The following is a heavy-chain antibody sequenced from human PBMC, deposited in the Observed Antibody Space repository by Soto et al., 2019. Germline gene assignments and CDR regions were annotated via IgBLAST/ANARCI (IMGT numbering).Heavy chain of an antibody. CDR3: AKDNDLDRDGPFDY. CDR1: GFSFDDYG. V-gene: IGHV3-9*01. J-gene: IGHJ4*02. Sequence: EVQLVESGGGSVQPGRSLRLSCAASGFSFDDYGMHWVRQGPGKGLEWVSGISWNSGDIYYADSVKGRFTISRDNAKRSLYLQMNSLRNEDTALYYCAKDNDLDRDGPFDYWGQGILVTVSS. D-gene: IGHD2-2*03. CDR2: ISWNSGDI.